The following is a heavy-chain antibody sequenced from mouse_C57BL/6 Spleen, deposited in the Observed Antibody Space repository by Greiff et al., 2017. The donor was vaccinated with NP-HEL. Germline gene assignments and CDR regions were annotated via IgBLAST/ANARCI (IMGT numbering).Heavy chain of an antibody. CDR2: LDPSDSYT. D-gene: IGHD2-3*01. J-gene: IGHJ2*01. Sequence: QVQLQQPGAELVRPGTSVKLSCKASGYTFTSYWMHWVKQRPGQGLEWLGVLDPSDSYTNYNQKFKGKATVTVDTSSSTAYMQLSSLTSEDSAVYYCARLDDGYLDYWGKGTTLTVSS. CDR1: GYTFTSYW. V-gene: IGHV1-59*01. CDR3: ARLDDGYLDY.